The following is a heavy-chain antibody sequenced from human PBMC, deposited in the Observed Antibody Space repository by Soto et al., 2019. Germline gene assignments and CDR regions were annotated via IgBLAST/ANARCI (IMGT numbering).Heavy chain of an antibody. J-gene: IGHJ4*02. D-gene: IGHD3-16*01. Sequence: SETLSLTCAVSGYSISTGFNWGWIRQPPGKGLEWIGSIYHSGSTYYNLSLKSRVTISADTSKNQLSLKLISVTAADTALYYCARDWGNGFYQFDSWGQGTLVTVSS. CDR1: GYSISTGFN. CDR2: IYHSGST. CDR3: ARDWGNGFYQFDS. V-gene: IGHV4-38-2*02.